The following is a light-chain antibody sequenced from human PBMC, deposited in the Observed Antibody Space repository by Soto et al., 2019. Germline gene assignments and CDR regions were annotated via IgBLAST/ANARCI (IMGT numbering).Light chain of an antibody. V-gene: IGLV2-8*01. CDR2: EVS. CDR3: SSYAGSNIVV. Sequence: QSVLTQPPSASGSPGQSVTISCTGTSSDVGGYNYVSWYQQHPGKAPKLMIYEVSKRPSGVPDRFSGPKSGNTASLTVSGLQAEDEADYYCSSYAGSNIVVLGGGTKVTVL. J-gene: IGLJ2*01. CDR1: SSDVGGYNY.